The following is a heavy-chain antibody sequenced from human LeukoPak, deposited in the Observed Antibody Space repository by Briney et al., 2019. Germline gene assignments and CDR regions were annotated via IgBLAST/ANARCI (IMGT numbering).Heavy chain of an antibody. J-gene: IGHJ4*02. V-gene: IGHV4-38-2*01. CDR3: ARRYSNSYFDY. Sequence: SETLSLTCAVSGCSISSGYYWGWIRQPPGKGLEWIGNVYQSGITYYNASLKSRVTISVDTSKNQFSLKLNSVTAADTAVYYCARRYSNSYFDYWGQGTLVTVSS. CDR2: VYQSGIT. D-gene: IGHD4-11*01. CDR1: GCSISSGYY.